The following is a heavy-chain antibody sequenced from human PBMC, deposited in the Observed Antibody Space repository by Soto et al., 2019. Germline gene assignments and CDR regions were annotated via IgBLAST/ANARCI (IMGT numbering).Heavy chain of an antibody. V-gene: IGHV5-10-1*01. CDR3: ARHPTMVRDRNGMDV. CDR2: IDPSDSYT. J-gene: IGHJ6*04. CDR1: GYSFTSYW. Sequence: GESLKISCKGPGYSFTSYWISWVRQMPGKGLEWMGRIDPSDSYTNYSPSFQGHVTISADKSISTAYLQWSSLKASDTAMYYCARHPTMVRDRNGMDVWGKGTTVTVSS. D-gene: IGHD3-10*01.